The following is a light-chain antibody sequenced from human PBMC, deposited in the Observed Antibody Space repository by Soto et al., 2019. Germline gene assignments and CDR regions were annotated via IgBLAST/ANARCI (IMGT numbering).Light chain of an antibody. J-gene: IGKJ3*01. CDR3: QKYSSVPL. V-gene: IGKV1-27*01. CDR2: AAS. Sequence: DIQMTQSPSSLSASVGDRVTITCRASQGISNYIAWYQQKPGKAPKLLIYAASTLQSGVPSRFSGSGSGTDFTLPINSLQPEDVATYSCQKYSSVPLFGPGTKVHIK. CDR1: QGISNY.